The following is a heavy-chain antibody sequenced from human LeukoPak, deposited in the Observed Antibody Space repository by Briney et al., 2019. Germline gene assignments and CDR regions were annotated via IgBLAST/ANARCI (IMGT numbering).Heavy chain of an antibody. Sequence: ASVKVSCKASGYTFTSYGISWVRQAPGQGLEWMGWISAYNGNTNYAQKLQGRVTMTTDTSTSTAYMELRSLRSDDTAVYYCARDPAGPLYYYYYMDVWGKGTTVTVSS. J-gene: IGHJ6*03. CDR2: ISAYNGNT. V-gene: IGHV1-18*01. CDR1: GYTFTSYG. CDR3: ARDPAGPLYYYYYMDV.